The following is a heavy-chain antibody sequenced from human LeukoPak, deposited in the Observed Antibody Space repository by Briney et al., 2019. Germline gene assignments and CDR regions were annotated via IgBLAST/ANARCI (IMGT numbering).Heavy chain of an antibody. Sequence: SETLSLTCTFSGGSISHYHWSWIRQPPGKGLEWIGRIYTSGSTNYNPSLKSRVTMSVDTSKNQFSLKLSSVTAADTAVYYCASQRGYSGYGDFDYWGQGTLVTVSS. CDR3: ASQRGYSGYGDFDY. V-gene: IGHV4-4*07. CDR1: GGSISHYH. CDR2: IYTSGST. J-gene: IGHJ4*02. D-gene: IGHD5-12*01.